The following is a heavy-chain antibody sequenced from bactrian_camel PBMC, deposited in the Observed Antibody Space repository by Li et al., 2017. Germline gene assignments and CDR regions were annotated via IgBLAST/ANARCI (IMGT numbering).Heavy chain of an antibody. V-gene: IGHV3S67*01. Sequence: DVQLVESGGGSVQAGGSLRLSCAASIYSDACVGWLRQAPGKEREGVAAIDSGGSTYYADSVKGRFTISRDNAKNTLYLQLNSLKTEDTAMYYCIKNSLDYWGQGTQVTVS. J-gene: IGHJ4*01. CDR3: IKNSLDY. CDR2: IDSGGST. CDR1: IYSDAC.